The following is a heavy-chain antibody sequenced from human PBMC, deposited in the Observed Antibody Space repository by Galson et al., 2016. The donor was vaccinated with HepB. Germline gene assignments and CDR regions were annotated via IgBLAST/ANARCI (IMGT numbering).Heavy chain of an antibody. J-gene: IGHJ4*02. CDR2: ISYDGRT. D-gene: IGHD2-8*02. V-gene: IGHV4-59*12. CDR1: GGSISSSF. CDR3: ASRPGGASVYYGVFDY. Sequence: SETLSLTCTVSGGSISSSFWTWIRQPPGKPLEWIGYISYDGRTNYNPSLNCRVTISADTSNNQFSLRLTSRTAADTAVYYCASRPGGASVYYGVFDYWGQGALVTVSS.